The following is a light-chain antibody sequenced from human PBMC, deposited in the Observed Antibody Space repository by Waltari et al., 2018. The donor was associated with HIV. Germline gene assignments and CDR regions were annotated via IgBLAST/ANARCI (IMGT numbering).Light chain of an antibody. CDR1: SSDVGGYNY. CDR2: EVS. CDR3: SSYTSSSTPYVV. J-gene: IGLJ2*01. Sequence: QSALTQPASVSGSPGQSITISCTGTSSDVGGYNYVSWYQQHPGKAPKLMIYEVSNRPVGVSNRFSGSNSGNTASLTISGLQAEDEAYYYCSSYTSSSTPYVVFGGGTKLTVL. V-gene: IGLV2-14*01.